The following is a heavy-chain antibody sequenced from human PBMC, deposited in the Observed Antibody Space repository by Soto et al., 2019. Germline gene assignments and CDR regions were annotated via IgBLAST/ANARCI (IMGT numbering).Heavy chain of an antibody. D-gene: IGHD6-13*01. CDR3: AKDQGSSWYEIDY. CDR2: ISGSGGST. CDR1: GFTFSNYA. V-gene: IGHV3-23*01. J-gene: IGHJ4*02. Sequence: EVQLLESGGGLVQPGGTLRLSCAASGFTFSNYAVTWVRQAPGKGLECVSTISGSGGSTYYADSVKGRFTISRDNSKNTLYMQMNSLRAEDTAVYYCAKDQGSSWYEIDYLGQGTLVTVSS.